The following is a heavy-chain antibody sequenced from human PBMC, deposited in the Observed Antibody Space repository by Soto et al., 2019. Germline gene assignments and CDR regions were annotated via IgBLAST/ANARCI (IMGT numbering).Heavy chain of an antibody. D-gene: IGHD3-22*01. J-gene: IGHJ3*01. CDR3: ARDSGGYYYGGGAFDF. Sequence: QVQLQESGPGLVKPSQTLSLTCTVSGGSISSGDYYWSWIRQPPGKGLEWIGYIYYSGSTYYNPSHKSRVTISVDTSKNQFSLKLIFVTAAETAVYYCARDSGGYYYGGGAFDFWGQGTMVTVSS. V-gene: IGHV4-30-4*01. CDR2: IYYSGST. CDR1: GGSISSGDYY.